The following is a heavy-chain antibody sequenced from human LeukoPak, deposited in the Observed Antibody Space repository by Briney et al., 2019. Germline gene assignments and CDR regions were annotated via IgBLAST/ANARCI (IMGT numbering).Heavy chain of an antibody. D-gene: IGHD3-10*01. J-gene: IGHJ5*02. CDR1: GFTFGDYF. V-gene: IGHV3-49*03. Sequence: PGGSLGLSCTASGFTFGDYFMSWFRQAPGKGLEWVGFIRSTAYGGTTEYAASVKGRFTISRDDSNSIAYLQMSSLQTEDTGVYYCSRGTGRTMVRGVIIAPGWFDPWGQGTLVTVSS. CDR3: SRGTGRTMVRGVIIAPGWFDP. CDR2: IRSTAYGGTT.